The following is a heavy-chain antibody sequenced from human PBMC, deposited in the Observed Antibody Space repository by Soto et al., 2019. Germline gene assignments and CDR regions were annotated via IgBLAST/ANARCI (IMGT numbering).Heavy chain of an antibody. Sequence: GGSLRLSCAASGFTFSSYAMSWVRQAPGKGLEWVSAIGGSGSSTYYADSVKGRFTISRDHSKNTLYLQMNSLRAEDTAVFYCSKYTTFPDRAAAVMRGRGTLVTVSS. V-gene: IGHV3-23*01. D-gene: IGHD1-1*01. CDR1: GFTFSSYA. CDR2: IGGSGSST. J-gene: IGHJ4*02. CDR3: SKYTTFPDRAAAVM.